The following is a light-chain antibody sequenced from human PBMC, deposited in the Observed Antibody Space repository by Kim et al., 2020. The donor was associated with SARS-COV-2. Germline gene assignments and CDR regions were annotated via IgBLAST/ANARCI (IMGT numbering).Light chain of an antibody. J-gene: IGLJ2*01. V-gene: IGLV1-47*01. CDR1: RSNIGKFY. Sequence: QSVLTQPPSASGTPGQTVTISCSGGRSNIGKFYVYWYRQLPGAAPEVVIYRNDQRGSGAPARYSGSKSGTSASLAISGLRSEDEADYYCAAWDDSLRGVVFGAGTQLTVL. CDR3: AAWDDSLRGVV. CDR2: RND.